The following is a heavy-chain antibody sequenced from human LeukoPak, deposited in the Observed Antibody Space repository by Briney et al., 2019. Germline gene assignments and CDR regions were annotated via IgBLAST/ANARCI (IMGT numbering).Heavy chain of an antibody. D-gene: IGHD3-10*01. CDR1: GFTFSSYS. CDR2: ISSSSSTI. V-gene: IGHV3-48*01. CDR3: ARDAIVRGVIINRPRPYGMDV. Sequence: GGSLRLSCAASGFTFSSYSMNWVRQAPGEGLEWVSYISSSSSTIYYADSVKGRFTISRDNAKNSLYLQMNSLRAEDTAVYYCARDAIVRGVIINRPRPYGMDVWGQGTTVTVSS. J-gene: IGHJ6*02.